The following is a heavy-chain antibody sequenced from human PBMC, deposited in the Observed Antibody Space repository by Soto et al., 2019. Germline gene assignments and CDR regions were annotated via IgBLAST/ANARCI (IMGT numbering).Heavy chain of an antibody. D-gene: IGHD3-10*01. J-gene: IGHJ6*02. CDR2: ATIAGDV. Sequence: EVQLVESGGGLVQPGGSLRLSCEASGFSFSRYDMHWVRQGSGKGLEWLSTATIAGDVYYSASVGGRFTVSRENARNSMYLQMHSLTVGDTAVYYCARAGRESGLNMVRGVLQTYHHYYGLDVWGQGTTITVS. CDR3: ARAGRESGLNMVRGVLQTYHHYYGLDV. CDR1: GFSFSRYD. V-gene: IGHV3-13*01.